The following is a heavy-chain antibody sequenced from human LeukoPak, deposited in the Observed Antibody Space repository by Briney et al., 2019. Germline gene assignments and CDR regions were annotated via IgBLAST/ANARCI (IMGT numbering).Heavy chain of an antibody. CDR1: GVTFSSYA. Sequence: ASVKVSCKASGVTFSSYAINWMRQAPGQGLEWMGRIIPVFGITNYAQKFQGRVTITADKSTNTAYMELSSLRSEDTAVYYCARVRLDILTGYPYGYYYGMDVWGQGTTVTVSS. J-gene: IGHJ6*02. V-gene: IGHV1-69*04. CDR2: IIPVFGIT. CDR3: ARVRLDILTGYPYGYYYGMDV. D-gene: IGHD3-9*01.